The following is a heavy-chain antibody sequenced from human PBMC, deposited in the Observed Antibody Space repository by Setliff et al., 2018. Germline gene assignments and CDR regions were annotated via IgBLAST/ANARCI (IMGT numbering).Heavy chain of an antibody. CDR1: GGSSSSHY. D-gene: IGHD5-12*01. CDR2: IYYSGST. CDR3: ATAIVATANNWFDP. Sequence: PSETLSLTCTVSGGSSSSHYWSWIRQPPGKGLEWIGSIYYSGSTNYNPSLKSRVTISVDTSKNQFSLKLSSVTAADTAVYYCATAIVATANNWFDPWGQGTLVTVSS. V-gene: IGHV4-59*11. J-gene: IGHJ5*02.